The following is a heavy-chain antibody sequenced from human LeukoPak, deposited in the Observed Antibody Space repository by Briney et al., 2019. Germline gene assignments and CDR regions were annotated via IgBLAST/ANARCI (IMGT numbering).Heavy chain of an antibody. Sequence: GGSLSLSCAASGFTFDVYGMSWVRQAPGKGLDWVSGINWNGGSTGYADSVKGRFTISRDNAKNSLYLQMNSLRAEDTALYYCARARYSYGYGYYYMDVWGKGTTVTVSS. CDR1: GFTFDVYG. CDR2: INWNGGST. V-gene: IGHV3-20*04. D-gene: IGHD5-18*01. J-gene: IGHJ6*03. CDR3: ARARYSYGYGYYYMDV.